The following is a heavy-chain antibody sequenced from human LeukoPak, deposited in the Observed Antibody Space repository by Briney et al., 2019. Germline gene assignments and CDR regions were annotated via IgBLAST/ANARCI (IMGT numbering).Heavy chain of an antibody. Sequence: SETLSLTCTVSGGSISGYYWSWVRQPPGKGLEWIGFIYYSGSTYYNPSLKSRATISVDTSKNQFSLNLTPVTAADTAVYYCATLYAGYWGQGILVAVSS. CDR1: GGSISGYY. D-gene: IGHD3-16*01. CDR2: IYYSGST. V-gene: IGHV4-59*01. CDR3: ATLYAGY. J-gene: IGHJ4*02.